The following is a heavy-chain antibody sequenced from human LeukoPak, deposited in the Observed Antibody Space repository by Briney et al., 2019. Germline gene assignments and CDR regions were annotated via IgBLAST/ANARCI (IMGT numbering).Heavy chain of an antibody. J-gene: IGHJ4*02. Sequence: GSLRLSCAASGFTSSSYAMSWVRQAPGKGLEWVAVISYDGTNKYYADSVRGRFTISRDNSKDTLFLQMNSLRGEDTAVYYCAKDMTPLRPSSWYYFDYWGQGTLVTVSS. CDR1: GFTSSSYA. D-gene: IGHD6-13*01. CDR2: ISYDGTNK. CDR3: AKDMTPLRPSSWYYFDY. V-gene: IGHV3-30*18.